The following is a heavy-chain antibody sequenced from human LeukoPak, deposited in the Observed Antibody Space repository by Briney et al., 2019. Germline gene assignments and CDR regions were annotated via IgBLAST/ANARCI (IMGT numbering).Heavy chain of an antibody. CDR1: GYTFTSYG. CDR2: ISAYNGNT. V-gene: IGHV1-18*01. J-gene: IGHJ4*02. CDR3: ARGATTYPSFDY. Sequence: ASVNVSFKASGYTFTSYGISWVRQAPGQGLEWMGWISAYNGNTNYAQKLQGRVTMTTDTSTSTAYMELRSLRSDDTAVYYCARGATTYPSFDYWGQGTLVTVSS. D-gene: IGHD5-24*01.